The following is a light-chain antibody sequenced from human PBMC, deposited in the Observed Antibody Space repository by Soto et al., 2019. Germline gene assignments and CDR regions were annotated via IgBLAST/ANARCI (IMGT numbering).Light chain of an antibody. CDR2: WAS. V-gene: IGKV4-1*01. J-gene: IGKJ2*01. Sequence: DIVMTQSPFSLSVSLGDRATINCKSSQTVFHSSYNKDFVAWYQQKPGQPPKLLFYWASTRESGVPARFSGGRSGTDFSLTINSLQAEDVAVYYSQQYYSSHTVGQGTKLEFK. CDR3: QQYYSSHT. CDR1: QTVFHSSYNKDF.